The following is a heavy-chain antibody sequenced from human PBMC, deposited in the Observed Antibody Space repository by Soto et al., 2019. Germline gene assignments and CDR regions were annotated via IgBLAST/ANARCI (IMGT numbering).Heavy chain of an antibody. V-gene: IGHV3-23*01. Sequence: GGSLRLSCTASGFTFTSYGMGWFRQAPGKGLQWVSTIRGDGGQTHYTDSVKGRFSISRDNSKNTVYLQMDSLRAEDTAMYFCARAVGLDSDDFFAYWGQGTQVTVSS. J-gene: IGHJ4*02. CDR3: ARAVGLDSDDFFAY. D-gene: IGHD3-9*01. CDR2: IRGDGGQT. CDR1: GFTFTSYG.